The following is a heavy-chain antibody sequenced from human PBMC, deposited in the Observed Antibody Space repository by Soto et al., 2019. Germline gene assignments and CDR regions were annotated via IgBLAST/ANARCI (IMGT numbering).Heavy chain of an antibody. V-gene: IGHV5-51*01. CDR1: GYSFTTYW. J-gene: IGHJ6*02. CDR2: MFPGDSDT. CDR3: ARVPDSSLGTMDV. Sequence: GESLKISCKGSGYSFTTYWIGCVRQLPGQGLEWMGVMFPGDSDTRYSPSFQGQVTMSADPSTNTAYLEWSSLKAADSAMYYCARVPDSSLGTMDVWGQGTTVTVSS. D-gene: IGHD6-19*01.